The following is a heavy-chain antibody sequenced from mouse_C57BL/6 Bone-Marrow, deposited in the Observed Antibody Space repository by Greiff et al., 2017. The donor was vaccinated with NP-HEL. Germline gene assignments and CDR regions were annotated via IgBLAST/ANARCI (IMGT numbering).Heavy chain of an antibody. J-gene: IGHJ2*01. CDR2: IWTGGGT. V-gene: IGHV2-9-1*01. Sequence: QVQLKESGPGLVAPSQRLSIICTVSGFSLTSYAISWVRQPPGKGLEWLGVIWTGGGTNYNSALKSILSISKDNSKSQVFLKMNSLQTDDTARYYCARIYYYGSSYFFYFDYWGQGTTLTVSS. D-gene: IGHD1-1*01. CDR1: GFSLTSYA. CDR3: ARIYYYGSSYFFYFDY.